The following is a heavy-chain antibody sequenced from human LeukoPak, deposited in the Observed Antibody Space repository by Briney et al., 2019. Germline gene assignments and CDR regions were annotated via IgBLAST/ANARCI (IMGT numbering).Heavy chain of an antibody. Sequence: SETLSLTCTVSGGSISSSTHYWGWIRQPPGKGLEWIGSLYYSGSTYYNPSLKTRVTISLDTSKNQFSLKVTSVTAADTAVYCCARQSVGATPYWYFDLWGRGTLVTVSS. CDR3: ARQSVGATPYWYFDL. V-gene: IGHV4-39*01. J-gene: IGHJ2*01. CDR2: LYYSGST. CDR1: GGSISSSTHY. D-gene: IGHD1-26*01.